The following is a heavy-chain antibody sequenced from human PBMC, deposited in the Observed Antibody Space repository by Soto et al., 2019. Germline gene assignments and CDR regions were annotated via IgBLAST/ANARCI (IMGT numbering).Heavy chain of an antibody. CDR3: ARDHPAAGTTQALGY. Sequence: ASVKVSCKASGYTFTSYYMHWVRQAPGQGLEWMGIINPSGGSTSYAQKFQGRVTMTRDTSTSTVYMELNSLRSEDTAVYYCARDHPAAGTTQALGYWGQGTLVTVSS. D-gene: IGHD6-13*01. CDR2: INPSGGST. J-gene: IGHJ4*02. V-gene: IGHV1-46*03. CDR1: GYTFTSYY.